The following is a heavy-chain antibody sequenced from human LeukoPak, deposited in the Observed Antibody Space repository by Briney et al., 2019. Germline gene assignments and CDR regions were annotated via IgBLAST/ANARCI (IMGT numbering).Heavy chain of an antibody. Sequence: SQTLSLTCVVSGGSISRGSYYWSWIRQPPGKGLEWIGYIYYSGSTNYNPSLKSRVTISVDTSKNQFSLKLSSVTAADTAVYYCARRMKIAAAFDYWGQGTLVTVSS. D-gene: IGHD6-13*01. CDR1: GGSISRGSYY. CDR3: ARRMKIAAAFDY. V-gene: IGHV4-61*01. CDR2: IYYSGST. J-gene: IGHJ4*02.